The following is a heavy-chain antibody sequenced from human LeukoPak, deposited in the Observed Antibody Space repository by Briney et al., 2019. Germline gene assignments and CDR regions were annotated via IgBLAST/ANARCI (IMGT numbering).Heavy chain of an antibody. J-gene: IGHJ4*02. Sequence: GSLRLSCAASGFTFSSYWMHWVRQAPGKGLMWVSHISSDGSSTTYADSVKGRFTISRDNAKNTLYLQMNSLRAEDTAVYYCARTIVGAAFDYWGQGTLVTVSS. CDR2: ISSDGSST. CDR3: ARTIVGAAFDY. D-gene: IGHD1-26*01. CDR1: GFTFSSYW. V-gene: IGHV3-74*01.